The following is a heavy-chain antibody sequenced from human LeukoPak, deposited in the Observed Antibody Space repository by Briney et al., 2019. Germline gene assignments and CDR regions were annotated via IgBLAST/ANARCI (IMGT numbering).Heavy chain of an antibody. J-gene: IGHJ4*02. CDR2: ISSDGRIT. CDR3: ARVSGWYWFDK. CDR1: GYTFSSYA. D-gene: IGHD6-19*01. Sequence: PGGSLRLSCSGSGYTFSSYAMHWVRQAPGKGLEYVSAISSDGRITYYANSVKGRFTISGDNSKNTLYLQMGSLRVEDMAVYYCARVSGWYWFDKWGQGTLVTVSS. V-gene: IGHV3-64*01.